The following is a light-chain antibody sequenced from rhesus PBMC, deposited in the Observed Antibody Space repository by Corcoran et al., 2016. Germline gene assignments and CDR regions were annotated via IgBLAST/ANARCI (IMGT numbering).Light chain of an antibody. CDR1: QGISNY. V-gene: IGKV1S15*01. CDR2: YAS. CDR3: QHGYGTPLT. Sequence: DIQMTQSPSSLSASVGDTVTITCSASQGISNYFAWYQQKPGKVPKLLIYYASHFQSGDPSRVCGSGSGTAFTLTLNRLKPDDFATYYCQHGYGTPLTFGGGTKVEIK. J-gene: IGKJ4*01.